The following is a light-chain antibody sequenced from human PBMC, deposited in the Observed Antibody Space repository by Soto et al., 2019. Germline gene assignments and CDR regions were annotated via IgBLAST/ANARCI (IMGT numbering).Light chain of an antibody. CDR3: AAWDDSLNGVV. CDR1: RFNIGRNT. CDR2: SNN. Sequence: QSVLTQPPSASGTPGQRVTISWSGSRFNIGRNTVNWYQQLPGSAPKLLIYSNNQRPSGVPDRFSGSRSGTSASLAISGLQSEDEADYYCAAWDDSLNGVVFGGGTKLTVL. V-gene: IGLV1-44*01. J-gene: IGLJ2*01.